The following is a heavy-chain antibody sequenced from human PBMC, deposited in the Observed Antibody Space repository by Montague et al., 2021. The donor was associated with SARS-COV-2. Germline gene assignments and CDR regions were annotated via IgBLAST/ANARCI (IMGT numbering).Heavy chain of an antibody. Sequence: SETLSLTCTVSGGSISSSSWGWSGLGVSNSGSTYYNPSLKSRVTISVDTSKNQLSLKLSSVTAADTAVYYCARHLMGALSYYMDVWGKGTTVTVSS. CDR3: ARHLMGALSYYMDV. D-gene: IGHD2/OR15-2a*01. V-gene: IGHV4-39*01. CDR1: GGSISSSS. CDR2: SNSGST. J-gene: IGHJ6*03.